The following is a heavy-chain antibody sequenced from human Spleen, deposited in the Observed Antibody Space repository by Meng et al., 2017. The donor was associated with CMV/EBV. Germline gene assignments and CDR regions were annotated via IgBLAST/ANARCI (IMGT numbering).Heavy chain of an antibody. J-gene: IGHJ4*02. V-gene: IGHV3-48*03. CDR2: ISSSGSTI. CDR3: TKDRSNVFHYFDQ. CDR1: GFTFSSYE. Sequence: GESLKISCGASGFTFSSYEMNWVRQAPGKGLHWFSYISSSGSTIYYADSVKGRFTISRDNAKNSLYLQMHSLRVEDSALYYCTKDRSNVFHYFDQWGQGTLVTVSS. D-gene: IGHD3-16*01.